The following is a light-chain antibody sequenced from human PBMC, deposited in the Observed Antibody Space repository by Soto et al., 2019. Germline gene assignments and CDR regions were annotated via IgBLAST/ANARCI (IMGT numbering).Light chain of an antibody. CDR3: SSYVASNNCV. CDR2: EVN. Sequence: QSALTQPASVSGTPGQSITISCTGTTSDVGGFNYVSWYQQHPGTAPKLMIYEVNKRPSGVPDRFSGSKSGNTASLTVSGLQAEDEADYYCSSYVASNNCVFGGGTKLTVL. CDR1: TSDVGGFNY. J-gene: IGLJ3*02. V-gene: IGLV2-8*01.